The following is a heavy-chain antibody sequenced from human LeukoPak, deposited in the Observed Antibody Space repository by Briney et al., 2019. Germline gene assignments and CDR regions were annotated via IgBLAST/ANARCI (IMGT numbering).Heavy chain of an antibody. CDR2: IKEDGSEK. Sequence: SGGSLRLSCAASGFTFSSYWMRWVRQAPGKGLEWVANIKEDGSEKHYVDSVKGRLTISRDNAKNSLYLQMNSLRAEDTAVYYCARTQRAAAGTGKYYHYFYGMDVWGQGTTVTAS. J-gene: IGHJ6*02. V-gene: IGHV3-7*02. D-gene: IGHD6-13*01. CDR1: GFTFSSYW. CDR3: ARTQRAAAGTGKYYHYFYGMDV.